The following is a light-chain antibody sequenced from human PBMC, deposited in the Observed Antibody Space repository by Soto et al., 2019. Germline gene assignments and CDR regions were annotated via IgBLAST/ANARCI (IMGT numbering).Light chain of an antibody. Sequence: QPVLTQPPSVSGAPGQRVTISCTGSSSNIGAGYAVHWYQQLPGTAPKLLIYRDNNRPSGVPDRFSGSKSGTSASLAITGLQAEDEADYYCQTYDSSLSGVVFGGGTKLTVL. CDR1: SSNIGAGYA. CDR3: QTYDSSLSGVV. CDR2: RDN. V-gene: IGLV1-40*01. J-gene: IGLJ2*01.